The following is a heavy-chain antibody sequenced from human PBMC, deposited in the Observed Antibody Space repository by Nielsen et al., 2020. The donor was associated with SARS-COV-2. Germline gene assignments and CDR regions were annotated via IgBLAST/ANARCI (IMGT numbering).Heavy chain of an antibody. V-gene: IGHV3-23*01. CDR3: ARARRGN. D-gene: IGHD3-10*01. CDR1: GFTFNTYA. J-gene: IGHJ4*02. Sequence: GESLKISCAASGFTFNTYAMNWVRQAPGKGLEWVSAISAGGDNTYYADSVKGRFTISRDNSKNTLYLQMNSLRAEDTAVYYCARARRGNWGQGTLVTVSS. CDR2: ISAGGDNT.